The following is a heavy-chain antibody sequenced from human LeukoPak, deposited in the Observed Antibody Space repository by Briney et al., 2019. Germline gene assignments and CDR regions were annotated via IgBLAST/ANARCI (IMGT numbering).Heavy chain of an antibody. CDR1: GFTVSSNY. CDR3: ARSMTGAYFDY. V-gene: IGHV3-66*01. CDR2: IYSDGTI. Sequence: GESLRLSCAASGFTVSSNYMSWVRQVPGKGLEWVSVIYSDGTISYADSVKGRFTISRDNSENTLYLQMSSLRAEDTAVYFCARSMTGAYFDYWGQGTLVPVSS. J-gene: IGHJ4*02. D-gene: IGHD1-20*01.